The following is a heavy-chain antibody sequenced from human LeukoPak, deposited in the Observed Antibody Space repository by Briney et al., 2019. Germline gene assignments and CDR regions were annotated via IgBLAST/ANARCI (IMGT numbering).Heavy chain of an antibody. CDR3: ARESRGYFDWLSNYYFDY. V-gene: IGHV3-7*03. J-gene: IGHJ4*02. CDR2: IKQDGSEK. CDR1: GFTLSSYW. Sequence: GGSLRLSCAASGFTLSSYWMSWVRQAPGKGLEWVANIKQDGSEKYYVDSVKGRFTISRDNAKNSLYLQMNSLRAEDTAVYYCARESRGYFDWLSNYYFDYWGQGTLVTVSS. D-gene: IGHD3-9*01.